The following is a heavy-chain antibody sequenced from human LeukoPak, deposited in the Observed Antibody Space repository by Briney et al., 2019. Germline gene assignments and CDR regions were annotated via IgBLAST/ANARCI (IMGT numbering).Heavy chain of an antibody. CDR3: ARSHDYGDLDY. J-gene: IGHJ4*02. CDR1: GFTFSSYS. V-gene: IGHV3-21*01. CDR2: ISSSSYI. D-gene: IGHD4-17*01. Sequence: GGSLRLSCAASGFTFSSYSMNWVRQAPGKGLEWVSSISSSSYIYYADSVKGRFTISRDNAKNSLYLQMNSLRAEDTAVYYCARSHDYGDLDYWGQGTLVTVSS.